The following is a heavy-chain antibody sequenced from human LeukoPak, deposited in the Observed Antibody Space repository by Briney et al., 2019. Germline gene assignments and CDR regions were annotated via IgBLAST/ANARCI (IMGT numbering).Heavy chain of an antibody. V-gene: IGHV3-7*01. J-gene: IGHJ4*02. CDR3: ARAKIDH. Sequence: GGSLRLSCAASAFTFTKYWMTWVRQAPGKGLEWVANIKQDGSEKYYVDSVKGRFTISRDNAKNSLWLQMNSLRAEDTAVYYCARAKIDHWGQGTLVTVSS. CDR1: AFTFTKYW. CDR2: IKQDGSEK.